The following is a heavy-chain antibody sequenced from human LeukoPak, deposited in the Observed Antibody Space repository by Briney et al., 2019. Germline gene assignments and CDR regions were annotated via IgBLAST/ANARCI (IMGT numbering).Heavy chain of an antibody. V-gene: IGHV1-2*04. CDR2: INPNSGGT. D-gene: IGHD2-8*01. CDR1: GYAFTGYY. J-gene: IGHJ4*02. Sequence: ASVKVSCKASGYAFTGYYMHWVRQAPGQGLEWMGWINPNSGGTNYAQKFQGWVTMTRDTSISTAYMELSRLRSDDTAVYYCARGGCSLSKFVYWGQRTLVTVSS. CDR3: ARGGCSLSKFVY.